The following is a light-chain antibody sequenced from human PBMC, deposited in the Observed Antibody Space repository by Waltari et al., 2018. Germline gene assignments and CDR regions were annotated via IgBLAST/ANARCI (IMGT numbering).Light chain of an antibody. CDR2: KDI. CDR1: ILAKKY. V-gene: IGLV3-27*01. Sequence: SSELTQPASVSVSLGQTAVITCSGDILAKKYGRWFQQKPGQAPVLFIYKDIERPSGIPARFSGSSSGTTLTLTISGAQVEDEAAYYCYSAADNHRVLFGGGTKLTVL. J-gene: IGLJ2*01. CDR3: YSAADNHRVL.